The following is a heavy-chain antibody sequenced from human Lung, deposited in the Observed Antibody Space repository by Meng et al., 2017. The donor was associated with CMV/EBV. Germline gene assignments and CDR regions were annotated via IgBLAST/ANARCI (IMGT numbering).Heavy chain of an antibody. D-gene: IGHD6-13*01. V-gene: IGHV4-34*01. CDR3: ARSPWQQRGDFDY. Sequence: LXCAVYGGSFSGYYWSWIRQPPGKGLEWIGEINHSGSTNYNPSLKSRVTISVDTSKNQFSLKLSSVIAADTAVYYCARSPWQQRGDFDYWGQGTLVTVSS. J-gene: IGHJ4*02. CDR1: GGSFSGYY. CDR2: INHSGST.